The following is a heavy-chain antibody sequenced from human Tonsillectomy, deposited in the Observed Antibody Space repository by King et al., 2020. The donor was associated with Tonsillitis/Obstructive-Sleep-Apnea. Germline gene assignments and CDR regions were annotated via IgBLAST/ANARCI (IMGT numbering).Heavy chain of an antibody. V-gene: IGHV3-23*04. CDR2: MSGSGANT. J-gene: IGHJ4*02. CDR1: GFTFSSVA. D-gene: IGHD5-12*01. CDR3: ATHPRAPGGYDRSYFDH. Sequence: VQLVESGGGLVQPGGSLRLSCAGSGFTFSSVAMSWVRQAPGKGLEWLSSMSGSGANTYYAGSVQGRFTISRDNSKNTLYLQMNYLRDEDTAVYYCATHPRAPGGYDRSYFDHWGQGMLVTVS.